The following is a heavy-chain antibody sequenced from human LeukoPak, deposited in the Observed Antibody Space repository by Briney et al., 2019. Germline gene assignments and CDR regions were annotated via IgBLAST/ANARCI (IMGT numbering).Heavy chain of an antibody. CDR1: GFTFSTYT. J-gene: IGHJ4*02. D-gene: IGHD3-10*01. CDR3: ARVGYYGSGSDY. V-gene: IGHV3-21*01. CDR2: ISSSSTYI. Sequence: PGGSLRLSCAASGFTFSTYTMNWVRQAPGKGLEWVSSISSSSTYIYYADSVKGRFTISRDNAKNSLYLQMNSLRAEDTAVYYCARVGYYGSGSDYWGQGTLVTVSS.